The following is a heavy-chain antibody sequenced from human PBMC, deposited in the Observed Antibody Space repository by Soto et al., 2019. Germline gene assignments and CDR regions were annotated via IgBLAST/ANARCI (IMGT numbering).Heavy chain of an antibody. CDR2: IYHSGST. CDR1: SGSISSSNW. Sequence: SETLSLTCAVSSGSISSSNWWSWVRQPPGKGLEWIGEIYHSGSTNYNPSLKSRVTISVDKSKNQFSLKLSSVTAADTAVYYCARLGEVAATDDAFDIWGQGTMVTVSS. D-gene: IGHD2-15*01. V-gene: IGHV4-4*02. CDR3: ARLGEVAATDDAFDI. J-gene: IGHJ3*02.